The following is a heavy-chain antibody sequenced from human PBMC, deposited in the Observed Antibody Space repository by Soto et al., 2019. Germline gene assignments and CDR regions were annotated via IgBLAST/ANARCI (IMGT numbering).Heavy chain of an antibody. J-gene: IGHJ5*02. CDR1: GGSFSGYY. CDR3: ARGRSSGWYVGWFDP. CDR2: INHSGST. Sequence: QVQLQQWGAGLLKPSETLSLTCAVYGGSFSGYYWSWIRQPPGKGLEWIGEINHSGSTNYNPSLKSRVTISVDTSKNQFSRKLSSVTAADTAVYYCARGRSSGWYVGWFDPWGQGTLVTVSS. V-gene: IGHV4-34*01. D-gene: IGHD6-19*01.